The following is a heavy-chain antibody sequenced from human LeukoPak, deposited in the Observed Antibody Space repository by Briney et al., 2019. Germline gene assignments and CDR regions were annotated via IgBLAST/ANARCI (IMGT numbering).Heavy chain of an antibody. CDR1: GYTFTGYY. Sequence: ASVKVSCKASGYTFTGYYMHWVRQAPGQGLEWMGRINPNSGGTNYAQKFQGRVTMTRDTSISTAYMELSRLRSDDTAVYYCARDLYDSSGYYYGLFDYWGQGTLVTVSS. J-gene: IGHJ4*02. CDR3: ARDLYDSSGYYYGLFDY. CDR2: INPNSGGT. D-gene: IGHD3-22*01. V-gene: IGHV1-2*06.